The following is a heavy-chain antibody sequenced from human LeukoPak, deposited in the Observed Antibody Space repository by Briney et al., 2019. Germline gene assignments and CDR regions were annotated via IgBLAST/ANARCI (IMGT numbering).Heavy chain of an antibody. CDR3: VKDRAQKIWFGEL. Sequence: GGSLRLSCAASGFTFSSYAMHWVRQAPGKGLEYVSAISSNGGSTYYADSVKGRFTISRDNSKNTLYLQMSSLRAEDTAVYYCVKDRAQKIWFGELWGQGTLVTVSS. V-gene: IGHV3-64D*06. J-gene: IGHJ4*02. D-gene: IGHD3-10*01. CDR1: GFTFSSYA. CDR2: ISSNGGST.